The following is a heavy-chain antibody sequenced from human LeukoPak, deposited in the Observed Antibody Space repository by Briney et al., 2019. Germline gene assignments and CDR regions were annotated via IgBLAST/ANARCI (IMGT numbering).Heavy chain of an antibody. D-gene: IGHD3-16*01. CDR3: ARDRNLYRSRLIEPFVL. CDR2: ISSSGSTI. Sequence: TGGSLRLSCAASGFTFSSYEMNWVRQAPGKGLEWVSYISSSGSTIYYADSVKGRFTISRDNAKNSLYLQMNSLRAEDTAVYYCARDRNLYRSRLIEPFVLWGRGNMVTVSS. CDR1: GFTFSSYE. J-gene: IGHJ3*01. V-gene: IGHV3-48*03.